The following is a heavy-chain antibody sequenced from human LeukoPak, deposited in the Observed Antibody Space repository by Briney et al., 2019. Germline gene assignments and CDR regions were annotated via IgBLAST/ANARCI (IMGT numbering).Heavy chain of an antibody. CDR1: GYRFTTYW. CDR3: ARRAAADTDSYYMDV. J-gene: IGHJ6*03. V-gene: IGHV5-51*01. Sequence: GESLKISCKGSGYRFTTYWIGWVRQMPGKGLEWMGIIYPGDSDTTYSPSFQGQVTISADKSISTAYLQWSSLKASDTAMYYCARRAAADTDSYYMDVWGKGTTVTVSS. CDR2: IYPGDSDT. D-gene: IGHD6-13*01.